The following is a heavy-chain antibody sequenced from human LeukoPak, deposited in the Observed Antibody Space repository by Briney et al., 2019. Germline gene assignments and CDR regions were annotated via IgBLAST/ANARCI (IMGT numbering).Heavy chain of an antibody. CDR2: INPNSGGT. Sequence: GASVKVSCKASGYTFTGYYMHWVRQAPGQGLEWMGWINPNSGGTNYAQKFQGRVTMTRDTSISTAYMELSRLRSDDTAVYYCARGIVVVPAAPRAVDIWGQGTMVTVSS. D-gene: IGHD2-2*01. V-gene: IGHV1-2*02. J-gene: IGHJ3*02. CDR1: GYTFTGYY. CDR3: ARGIVVVPAAPRAVDI.